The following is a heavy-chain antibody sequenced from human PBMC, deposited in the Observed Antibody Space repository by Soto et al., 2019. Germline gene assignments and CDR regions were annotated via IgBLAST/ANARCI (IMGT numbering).Heavy chain of an antibody. CDR2: ISSTTSYV. J-gene: IGHJ5*01. Sequence: GGSLRLSCAASGFTFSRYGMNWLRQAPGKGLEWVASISSTTSYVYYADSVKGRFSTSRDNAKNILYLEMYALRTEDTAVYYCARDPSEGRVGNWFESWGQGTLVTAPQ. V-gene: IGHV3-21*06. D-gene: IGHD2-2*01. CDR3: ARDPSEGRVGNWFES. CDR1: GFTFSRYG.